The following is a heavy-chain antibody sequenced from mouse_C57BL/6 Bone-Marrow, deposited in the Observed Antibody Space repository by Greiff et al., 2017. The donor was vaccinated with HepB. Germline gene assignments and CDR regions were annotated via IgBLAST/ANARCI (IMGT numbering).Heavy chain of an antibody. J-gene: IGHJ4*01. V-gene: IGHV5-6*01. Sequence: DVHLVESGGDLVKPGGSLKLSCAASGFTFSSYGMSWVRQTPDKRLEWVATISSGGSYTYYPDSVKGRFTISRDNAKNTLYLQMSSLKSEDTAMYYCASQTARGYDYWGQGTSVTVSS. CDR3: ASQTARGYDY. CDR1: GFTFSSYG. CDR2: ISSGGSYT. D-gene: IGHD3-2*01.